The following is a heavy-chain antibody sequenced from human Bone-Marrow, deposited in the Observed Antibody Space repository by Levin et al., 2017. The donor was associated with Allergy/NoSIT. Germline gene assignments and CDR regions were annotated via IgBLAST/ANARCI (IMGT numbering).Heavy chain of an antibody. V-gene: IGHV1-18*01. CDR1: GFTFTTYG. CDR3: ARGHFPYYYYGMDV. J-gene: IGHJ6*02. Sequence: ASVKVSCKASGFTFTTYGLTWVRQAPGRGLEWMGWVSAYSGNTNYALNLQDRVTMTTDTATNTAYMELSSLRSDDTAIYYWARGHFPYYYYGMDVWGQGTTVVVSS. CDR2: VSAYSGNT.